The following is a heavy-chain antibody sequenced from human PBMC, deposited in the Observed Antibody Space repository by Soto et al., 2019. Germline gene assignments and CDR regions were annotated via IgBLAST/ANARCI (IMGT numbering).Heavy chain of an antibody. CDR2: IIPIFGTA. J-gene: IGHJ4*02. V-gene: IGHV1-69*01. CDR1: GGTFSSYA. CDR3: VPCGVVVPAAIGEVCY. Sequence: QVQLVQSGAEVKKPGSSVKVSCKASGGTFSSYAISWVRQAPGQGLEWMGGIIPIFGTANYAQKFQGRVTITADESTSPAYMELSSLRSEDTAVYYCVPCGVVVPAAIGEVCYCGQGTLVSVSS. D-gene: IGHD2-2*01.